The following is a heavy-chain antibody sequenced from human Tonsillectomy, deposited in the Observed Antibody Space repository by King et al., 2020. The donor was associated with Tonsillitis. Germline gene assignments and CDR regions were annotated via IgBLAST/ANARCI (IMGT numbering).Heavy chain of an antibody. J-gene: IGHJ3*02. V-gene: IGHV4-59*01. CDR1: GGSISSYY. Sequence: VQLQESGPGLVKPSETLSLTCTVSGGSISSYYWSWIRQPPGKGLEWIGYIYYSGSTNYNPSLKSPVTISVDTSKNQFSLKLSSVTAADRAVYYCARDRLYGYSQALDAFDIWGQATMVTVSS. CDR3: ARDRLYGYSQALDAFDI. D-gene: IGHD5-18*01. CDR2: IYYSGST.